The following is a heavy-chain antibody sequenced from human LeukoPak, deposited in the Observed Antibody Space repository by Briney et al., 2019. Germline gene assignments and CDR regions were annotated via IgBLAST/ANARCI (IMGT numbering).Heavy chain of an antibody. Sequence: PGGSLRLSCAASGFTFSSYGMHWVRQAPGKGLEWVAVIWYDGSNKYYADSVKGRFTISRDNSKNTLYLQMNSLRAEDTAVYYCARLDYYDSSGPPGGYWGQGTLVTVSS. V-gene: IGHV3-33*01. CDR1: GFTFSSYG. J-gene: IGHJ4*02. D-gene: IGHD3-22*01. CDR3: ARLDYYDSSGPPGGY. CDR2: IWYDGSNK.